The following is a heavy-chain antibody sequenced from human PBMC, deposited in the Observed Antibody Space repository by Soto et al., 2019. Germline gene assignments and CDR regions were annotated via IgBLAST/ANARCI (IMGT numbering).Heavy chain of an antibody. Sequence: CKASGYTFTSYGISWVRQAPGKGLEWMGGFDPEDGETIYAQKFQGRVTMTEDTSTDTAYMELSSLRSEDTAVYYCAASIAARRGAFDIWGQGTMVTVSS. J-gene: IGHJ3*02. CDR2: FDPEDGET. CDR1: GYTFTSYG. V-gene: IGHV1-24*01. CDR3: AASIAARRGAFDI. D-gene: IGHD6-6*01.